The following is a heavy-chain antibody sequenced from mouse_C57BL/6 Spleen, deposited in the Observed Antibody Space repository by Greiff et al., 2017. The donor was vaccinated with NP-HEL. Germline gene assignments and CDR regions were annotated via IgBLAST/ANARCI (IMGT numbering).Heavy chain of an antibody. CDR3: TTRRGLPPDY. J-gene: IGHJ2*01. CDR1: GFNIKDDY. Sequence: VQLQQSGAELVRPGASVKLSCTASGFNIKDDYMHWVKQRPEQGLEWIGWIDPENGDTEYASKFQGKATITADTSSNTAYRQLSIRTSGDTAVYYGTTRRGLPPDYGGQGTTRTVPS. CDR2: IDPENGDT. V-gene: IGHV14-4*01. D-gene: IGHD2-2*01.